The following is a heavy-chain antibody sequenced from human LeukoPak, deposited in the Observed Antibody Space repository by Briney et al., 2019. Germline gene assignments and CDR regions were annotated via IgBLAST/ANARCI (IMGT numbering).Heavy chain of an antibody. CDR3: ARVAYVMDV. CDR2: ISAGNI. D-gene: IGHD2-8*01. V-gene: IGHV1-3*01. J-gene: IGHJ6*02. CDR1: GYTFSDYP. Sequence: ASVKVSCKASGYTFSDYPIHWLRQAPGQRFEWMGWISAGNIKYSQNFQDRINITRDTSTSTVNMELSSLTSADTAVYYCARVAYVMDVWGQGTTVVVSS.